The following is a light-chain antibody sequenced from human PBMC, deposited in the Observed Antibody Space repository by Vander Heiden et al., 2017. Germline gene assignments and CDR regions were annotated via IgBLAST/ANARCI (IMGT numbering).Light chain of an antibody. CDR2: AAS. V-gene: IGKV1-8*01. CDR1: QATLRC. Sequence: IRMTQSSSSLSASTGDRVTITSRARQATLRCLAWYQQTPGKSPKLLIYAASTLQSGVPSRFSGSGSGTDFTLTISCLQYEDFATYYCQQYYSYPPTFGQGTKVEIK. J-gene: IGKJ1*01. CDR3: QQYYSYPPT.